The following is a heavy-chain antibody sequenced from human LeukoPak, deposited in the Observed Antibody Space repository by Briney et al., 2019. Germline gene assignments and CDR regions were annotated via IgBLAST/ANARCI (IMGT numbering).Heavy chain of an antibody. J-gene: IGHJ4*02. CDR3: AKHDSSSDF. Sequence: PGWSLRLSCAASGFIFSSYGMHWVRQPPGKVLEWVAFIRSDGSDKYYAASVKGRFTISRDNSKNTLYLQMNSLRAEDTAVYYCAKHDSSSDFWGQGTLVTVSS. CDR2: IRSDGSDK. CDR1: GFIFSSYG. D-gene: IGHD3-22*01. V-gene: IGHV3-30*02.